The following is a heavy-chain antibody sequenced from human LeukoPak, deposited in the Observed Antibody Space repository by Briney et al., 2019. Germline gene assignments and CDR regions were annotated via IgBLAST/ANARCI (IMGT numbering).Heavy chain of an antibody. Sequence: PSETLSLTCAVYGGSFSGYYWSWIRQPPGKGLEWIGYIYYSGSTNYNPSLKSRVTISLDTSKNQFSLKLSSVTAADTAVYYCARGTSYDFWSGYSSVGMDVWGQGTTVTVSS. CDR2: IYYSGST. D-gene: IGHD3-3*01. CDR3: ARGTSYDFWSGYSSVGMDV. V-gene: IGHV4-59*01. CDR1: GGSFSGYY. J-gene: IGHJ6*02.